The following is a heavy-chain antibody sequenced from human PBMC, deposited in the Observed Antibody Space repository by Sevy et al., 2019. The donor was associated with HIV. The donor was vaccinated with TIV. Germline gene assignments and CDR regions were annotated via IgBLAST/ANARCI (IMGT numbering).Heavy chain of an antibody. CDR3: AGDQAGPTMGYFDY. CDR2: INAGNGNT. D-gene: IGHD3-16*01. Sequence: ASVKVSCKASGYTFTSYAMHWVRQAPGQRLEWMGWINAGNGNTKYSQKFQGRVTITRDTSGRTAYMELGSLRSEDTAVYYCAGDQAGPTMGYFDYWGQGTLVTVSS. CDR1: GYTFTSYA. J-gene: IGHJ4*02. V-gene: IGHV1-3*01.